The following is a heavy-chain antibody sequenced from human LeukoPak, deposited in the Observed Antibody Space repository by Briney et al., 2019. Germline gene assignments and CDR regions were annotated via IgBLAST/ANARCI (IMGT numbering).Heavy chain of an antibody. V-gene: IGHV4-30-4*08. CDR2: IYYSGST. Sequence: SETLSLTCTVSGGSISSGDYYWSWIRQPPGKGLEWIGYIYYSGSTYFNPSLKSRFTISVDTAKNPFSLKLRSVTAADTAVYYCARGDFWSGFVPSWFHPRGQGTLVTLPS. CDR3: ARGDFWSGFVPSWFHP. CDR1: GGSISSGDYY. D-gene: IGHD3-3*01. J-gene: IGHJ5*02.